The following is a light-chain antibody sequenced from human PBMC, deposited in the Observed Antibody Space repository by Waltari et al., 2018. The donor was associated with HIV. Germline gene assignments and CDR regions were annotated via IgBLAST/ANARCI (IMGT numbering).Light chain of an antibody. CDR3: QAWDSSTVI. CDR1: KLGDKY. Sequence: SYELTQPPSVSVSPGQTASITCSGDKLGDKYPSWYQQKPGHSPLLVIYQATNRPSGIPVRFSGSNSGNTATLTISGTQATDEADYYCQAWDSSTVIFGGGTKLTVL. J-gene: IGLJ2*01. CDR2: QAT. V-gene: IGLV3-1*01.